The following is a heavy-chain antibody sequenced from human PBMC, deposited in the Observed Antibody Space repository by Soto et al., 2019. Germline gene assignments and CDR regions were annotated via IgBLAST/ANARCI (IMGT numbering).Heavy chain of an antibody. CDR1: GFTFSGYS. Sequence: VQLVQSGGDLVQRGGSLRLSCKASGFTFSGYSMDWVRQAPGKGLEWIAYISGGGVPVYYADSVKGRFTISRDNAKNSLYLQLNHLRDEDTAIYYCARGRANYYFDFWGQGDLVTVSS. D-gene: IGHD1-1*01. V-gene: IGHV3-48*02. CDR2: ISGGGVPV. CDR3: ARGRANYYFDF. J-gene: IGHJ4*02.